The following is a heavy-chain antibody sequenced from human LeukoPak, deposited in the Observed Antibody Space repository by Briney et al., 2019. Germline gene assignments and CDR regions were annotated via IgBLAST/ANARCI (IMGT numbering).Heavy chain of an antibody. CDR2: IYYSGST. V-gene: IGHV4-61*01. CDR1: GGSVSSGSYY. Sequence: PETLSLTCTVSGGSVSSGSYYWSWIRQPPGTGLEWIGYIYYSGSTNYNPSLKSRVTISVDTSKNQFSLKLSSVTAADTAVYYCARDRRIAVAGTRYYYYGMDVWGKGTTVTVSS. CDR3: ARDRRIAVAGTRYYYYGMDV. D-gene: IGHD6-19*01. J-gene: IGHJ6*04.